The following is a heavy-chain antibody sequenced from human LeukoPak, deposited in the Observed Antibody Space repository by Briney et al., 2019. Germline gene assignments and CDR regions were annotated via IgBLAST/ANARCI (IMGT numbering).Heavy chain of an antibody. Sequence: GGSLRLSCAASGFTFSSYSMNWVRQAPGKGLEWVSYISSSSSTIYYADSVKGRFTISRDNAKNSLYLQMNSLRAEDTVVYYCARDPVGATDYWGQGTLVTVSS. CDR2: ISSSSSTI. J-gene: IGHJ4*02. CDR1: GFTFSSYS. V-gene: IGHV3-48*01. D-gene: IGHD1-26*01. CDR3: ARDPVGATDY.